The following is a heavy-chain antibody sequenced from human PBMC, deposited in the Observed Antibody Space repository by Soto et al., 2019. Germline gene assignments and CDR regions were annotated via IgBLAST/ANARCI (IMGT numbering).Heavy chain of an antibody. V-gene: IGHV4-39*01. J-gene: IGHJ3*02. CDR2: IYYSGNS. D-gene: IGHD5-12*01. Sequence: QLLLQESGPGLVKPSETLSPTCTVSGGSISSYGYYWGWIRQPPGKGLEWIGSIYYSGNSYYNPSLKSRVTISVDTSKNQVSLTLSSVTAADTAVYYCARHEVVATMLPDAFDIWGQGTMVTVSS. CDR3: ARHEVVATMLPDAFDI. CDR1: GGSISSYGYY.